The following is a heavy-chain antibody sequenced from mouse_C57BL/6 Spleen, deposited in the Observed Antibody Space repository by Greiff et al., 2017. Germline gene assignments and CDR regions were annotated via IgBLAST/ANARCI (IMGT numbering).Heavy chain of an antibody. Sequence: QVQLQESGAELVRPGASVKLSCKASGYTFTDYYINWVKQRPGQGLEWIARIYPGSGNTYYNEKFKGKATLTAEKSSSTAYMQLSSLTSEDSAVXFCARGGGQLAYWGQGTLVTVSA. CDR1: GYTFTDYY. J-gene: IGHJ3*01. D-gene: IGHD3-3*01. CDR3: ARGGGQLAY. V-gene: IGHV1-76*01. CDR2: IYPGSGNT.